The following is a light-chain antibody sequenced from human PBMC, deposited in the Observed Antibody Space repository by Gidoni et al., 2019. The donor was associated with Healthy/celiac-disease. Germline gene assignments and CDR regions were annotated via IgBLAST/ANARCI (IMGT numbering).Light chain of an antibody. CDR3: SSYTSSSTLDVV. Sequence: QSALTQPASVSGSPGQSITISCTGTSSDVGGSNYVSWYQQQPGKAPKLMIYDVSNRPSGVSNRFSGSKSGNTASLTISGLQAEDEADYYCSSYTSSSTLDVVFGGGTKLTGL. CDR2: DVS. J-gene: IGLJ2*01. V-gene: IGLV2-14*01. CDR1: SSDVGGSNY.